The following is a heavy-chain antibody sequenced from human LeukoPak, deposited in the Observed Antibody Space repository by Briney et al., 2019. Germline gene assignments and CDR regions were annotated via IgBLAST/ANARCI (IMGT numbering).Heavy chain of an antibody. J-gene: IGHJ5*02. V-gene: IGHV4-59*12. CDR2: IYYSGST. CDR3: ARRGDTGISNWFDP. Sequence: KPSETLSLTCTVSGGSISSYYWSWIRQPPGKGLEWIGYIYYSGSTNYNPSLKSRVTISVDTSKNQFSLKLSSVTAADTAVYYCARRGDTGISNWFDPWGRGTLVTVSS. CDR1: GGSISSYY. D-gene: IGHD1-1*01.